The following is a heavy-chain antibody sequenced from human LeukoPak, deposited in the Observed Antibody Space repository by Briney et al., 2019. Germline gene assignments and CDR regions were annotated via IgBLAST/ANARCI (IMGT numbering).Heavy chain of an antibody. D-gene: IGHD3-10*01. CDR2: IYHSGST. CDR3: ARDRRAYGSLDY. Sequence: SETLSLTCTVSGYSISSGYYWGWIRQPPGKGLEWIGTIYHSGSTYYNPSLKSRVTISVDTSKNQFSLKLSSVTAADTAVYYCARDRRAYGSLDYWGQGTLVTVSS. CDR1: GYSISSGYY. J-gene: IGHJ4*02. V-gene: IGHV4-38-2*02.